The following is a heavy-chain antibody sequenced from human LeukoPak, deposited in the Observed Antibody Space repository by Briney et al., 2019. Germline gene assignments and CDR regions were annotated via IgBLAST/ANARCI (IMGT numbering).Heavy chain of an antibody. V-gene: IGHV6-1*01. Sequence: TSQTLSLTCAISGDSVSSNSAAWNWIRQSPSRGLEWLGRTYYRSKWYNDYAVSVKSRITINPDTSKNQFSLQLNSVTPEDTAVYYCARGPQIAAAGTYYYYYYMDVWGKGTTVTVSS. CDR1: GDSVSSNSAA. J-gene: IGHJ6*03. CDR3: ARGPQIAAAGTYYYYYYMDV. D-gene: IGHD6-13*01. CDR2: TYYRSKWYN.